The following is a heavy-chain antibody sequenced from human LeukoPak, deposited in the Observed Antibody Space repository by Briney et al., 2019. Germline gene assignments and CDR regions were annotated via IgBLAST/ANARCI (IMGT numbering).Heavy chain of an antibody. CDR2: ISGSGGST. J-gene: IGHJ6*03. D-gene: IGHD2-2*01. V-gene: IGHV3-23*01. Sequence: GGSLRLSCAASGFTFSSYAMSWVRQAPGKGLEWVSAISGSGGSTYYADSVKGRFTISRDNSKNTLYLQMNSLRAEDTAVYYRAKGWADCSSTSCYLADYYYYMDVWGKGTTVTVSS. CDR1: GFTFSSYA. CDR3: AKGWADCSSTSCYLADYYYYMDV.